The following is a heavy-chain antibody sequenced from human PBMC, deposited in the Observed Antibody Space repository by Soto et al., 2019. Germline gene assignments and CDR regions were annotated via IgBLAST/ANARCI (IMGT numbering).Heavy chain of an antibody. CDR1: GFTFRSYG. V-gene: IGHV3-30*18. D-gene: IGHD6-13*01. CDR2: ISYDGGYK. J-gene: IGHJ4*02. CDR3: AKDLSSSWPPDY. Sequence: PGGSLRLSCADSGFTFRSYGMHWVRQAPGKGLEWVAVISYDGGYKLYADAVKGRFTISRDNSKNTVYLQMVSLRVEDTAVYYCAKDLSSSWPPDYWGQGTLVTVSS.